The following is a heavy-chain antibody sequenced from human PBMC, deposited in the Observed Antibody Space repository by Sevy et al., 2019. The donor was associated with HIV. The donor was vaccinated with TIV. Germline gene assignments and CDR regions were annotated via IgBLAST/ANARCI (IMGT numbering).Heavy chain of an antibody. J-gene: IGHJ6*02. CDR3: AKRRVQSGLSGGGANYGMDV. D-gene: IGHD2-8*02. Sequence: GVSLRLSCAASGFPFSSYAMSWVRQAPGRGLEWVSTLIGGGRRTYYADSVTGRFIISRDNSRNTLYLQMNSLRAEDTAIYYCAKRRVQSGLSGGGANYGMDVCGRGTTVTVSS. CDR2: LIGGGRRT. V-gene: IGHV3-23*01. CDR1: GFPFSSYA.